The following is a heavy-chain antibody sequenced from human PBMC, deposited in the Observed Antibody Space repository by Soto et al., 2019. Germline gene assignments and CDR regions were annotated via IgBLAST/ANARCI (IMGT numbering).Heavy chain of an antibody. CDR2: MYNTGST. V-gene: IGHV4-59*01. J-gene: IGHJ6*02. CDR3: ARDLWGYCGTDCYPLDV. D-gene: IGHD2-21*02. CDR1: GGTISRYY. Sequence: QVQLQESGPGLVKPSETLSLTCTVSGGTISRYYWSWIRQPPGKGLEWIGYMYNTGSTVYNPSFKSRVTISVDTSKTRFSLKLNSVTAADTAVYYCARDLWGYCGTDCYPLDVWGQGTTVTVSS.